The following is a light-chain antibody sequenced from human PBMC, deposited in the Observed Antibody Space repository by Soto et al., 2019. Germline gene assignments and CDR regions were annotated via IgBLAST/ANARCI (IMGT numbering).Light chain of an antibody. CDR2: KVS. J-gene: IGKJ2*01. CDR1: QSLIDSDGNTF. V-gene: IGKV2-30*01. CDR3: MQATPWPYI. Sequence: DVVMTQSPLSLPVTLGQPASISCRSSQSLIDSDGNTFLNWFQQRPGQSPRRLIYKVSNRDSGVPGRFSGSGSGTDLSLKISRVEAEDVEVYCCMQATPWPYIFGQGTKLEIK.